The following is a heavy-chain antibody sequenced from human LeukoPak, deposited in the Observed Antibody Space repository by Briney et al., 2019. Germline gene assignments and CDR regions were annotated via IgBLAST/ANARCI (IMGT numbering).Heavy chain of an antibody. CDR1: GYTFTSHS. Sequence: ASVKVSCKASGYTFTSHSITWVRQAPGQGLEWMGWISAYNGDTKYAQKTQGRVTLTTDAATTTAYMELRSLRSDDTAVYYCARNYDILTGYYRPQYYYYYGMDVWGQGTTVTVSS. CDR2: ISAYNGDT. V-gene: IGHV1-18*01. CDR3: ARNYDILTGYYRPQYYYYYGMDV. J-gene: IGHJ6*02. D-gene: IGHD3-9*01.